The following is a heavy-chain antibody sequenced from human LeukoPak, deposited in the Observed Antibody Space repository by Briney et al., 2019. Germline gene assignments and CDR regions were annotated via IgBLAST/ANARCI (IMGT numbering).Heavy chain of an antibody. J-gene: IGHJ5*02. CDR3: ARSPSSGWYSWFDP. Sequence: GGSLRLSCAASGFTFSSYSMNWVRQAPGKGLEWVSYISSSGSTIYYADSVKGRFTISRDNAKNSLYLQMNSLRAEDTAVYYCARSPSSGWYSWFDPWGQGTLVTVSS. V-gene: IGHV3-48*04. CDR2: ISSSGSTI. CDR1: GFTFSSYS. D-gene: IGHD6-19*01.